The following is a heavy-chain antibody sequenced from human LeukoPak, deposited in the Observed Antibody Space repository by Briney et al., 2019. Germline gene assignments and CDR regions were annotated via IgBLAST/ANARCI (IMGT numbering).Heavy chain of an antibody. CDR3: AKDLGIVVVPAAKGFEY. V-gene: IGHV3-23*01. CDR2: ISGSGGST. D-gene: IGHD2-2*03. J-gene: IGHJ4*02. Sequence: GGSPRLSCAASGFAFSSYAMSWVRQAPGKGPEWVSAISGSGGSTYYADSVKGRFTISRDNSKNTLSLQMNSLRAEDTAVYFCAKDLGIVVVPAAKGFEYWGQGTLVTVSS. CDR1: GFAFSSYA.